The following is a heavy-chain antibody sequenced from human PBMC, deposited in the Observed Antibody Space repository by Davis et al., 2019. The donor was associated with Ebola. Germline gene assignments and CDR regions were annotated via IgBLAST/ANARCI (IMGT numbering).Heavy chain of an antibody. Sequence: PGGSLRLSCAASGFTFSNYAMNWVRQAPGKGLEWVAVISYDGSNEYYADSVRGRFTISRDNSKNTLYLQMNSLRAEDTAVYYCARLANSDSSGHHPGGYWGQGTLVTVSS. CDR3: ARLANSDSSGHHPGGY. V-gene: IGHV3-30-3*01. J-gene: IGHJ4*02. CDR1: GFTFSNYA. D-gene: IGHD3-22*01. CDR2: ISYDGSNE.